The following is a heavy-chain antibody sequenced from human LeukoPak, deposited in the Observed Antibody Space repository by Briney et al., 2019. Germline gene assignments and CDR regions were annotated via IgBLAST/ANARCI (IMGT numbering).Heavy chain of an antibody. D-gene: IGHD6-13*01. CDR3: AREATRFGYSSSCCSPIDY. Sequence: PSETLSLTCTVSGGSIGSTNYYWAWIRQPPGKGLEWIGTVYFGRNTYYNPALKSRVTMSVDTSKNQFSLKLTSVTAADAAVYYCAREATRFGYSSSCCSPIDYWGQGTLVTVSS. CDR2: VYFGRNT. CDR1: GGSIGSTNYY. V-gene: IGHV4-39*07. J-gene: IGHJ4*02.